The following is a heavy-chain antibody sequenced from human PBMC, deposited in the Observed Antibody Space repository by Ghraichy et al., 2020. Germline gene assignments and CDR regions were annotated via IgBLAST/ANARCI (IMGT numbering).Heavy chain of an antibody. D-gene: IGHD2-15*01. V-gene: IGHV4-34*01. CDR1: GGSFSGYY. CDR2: INHSGST. CDR3: ARDEVVVVVAATTPTYGMDV. Sequence: ESLNISCAVYGGSFSGYYWSWIRQPPGKGLEWIGEINHSGSTNYNPSLKSRVTISVDTSKNQFSLKLSSVTAADTAVYYCARDEVVVVVAATTPTYGMDVWSQGTTVTVSS. J-gene: IGHJ6*02.